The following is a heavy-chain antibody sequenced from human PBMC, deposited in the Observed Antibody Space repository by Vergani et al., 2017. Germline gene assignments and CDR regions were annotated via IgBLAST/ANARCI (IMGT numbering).Heavy chain of an antibody. CDR1: GGSISSGDYY. CDR2: IYYSGST. CDR3: SRDVADSAYFYGMDV. J-gene: IGHJ6*02. Sequence: QVQLQESGPGLVKPSQTLSLTCTVSGGSISSGDYYWSWIRQPPGKGLEWIGYIYYSGSTYYNPSLKSRVTISVDTSKNQFSRKLSSVTAADTAVYYCSRDVADSAYFYGMDVWGQGTTVTVSS. V-gene: IGHV4-30-4*08. D-gene: IGHD2-21*01.